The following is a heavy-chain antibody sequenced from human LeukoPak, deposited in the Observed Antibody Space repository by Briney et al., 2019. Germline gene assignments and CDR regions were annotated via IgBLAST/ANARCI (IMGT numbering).Heavy chain of an antibody. CDR2: INPSGGST. CDR3: ARTNVYYYASSDYYPYFDY. J-gene: IGHJ4*02. D-gene: IGHD3-22*01. Sequence: ASVKVSCKAFGYTFTGYWMHWVRQAPGQGLEWMGIINPSGGSTSYAQKFQGRVTMTRDMSTSTVYMELRSLRSDDTAVYYCARTNVYYYASSDYYPYFDYWAQGTLVTVSS. V-gene: IGHV1-46*01. CDR1: GYTFTGYW.